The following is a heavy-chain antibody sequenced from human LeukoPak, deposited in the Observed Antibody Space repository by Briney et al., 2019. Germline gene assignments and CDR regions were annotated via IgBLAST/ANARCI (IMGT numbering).Heavy chain of an antibody. CDR2: IKSKTDGGTT. J-gene: IGHJ4*02. CDR3: TTDGWEMATIESGY. CDR1: GFTFSNAW. V-gene: IGHV3-15*01. D-gene: IGHD5-24*01. Sequence: GGSLRLSCAASGFTFSNAWMSWVRQAPGKGLEWVGRIKSKTDGGTTDYAAPVKGRFTISRDDSKNTLYLQMNSLKTEDTAVYYCTTDGWEMATIESGYWGRGTLVTVSS.